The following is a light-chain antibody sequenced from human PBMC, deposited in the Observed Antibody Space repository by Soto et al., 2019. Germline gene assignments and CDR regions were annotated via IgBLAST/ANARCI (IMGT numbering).Light chain of an antibody. Sequence: QSVLTQPASVPGSPGQSITISCTGPSSDIGGYNYVSWYHQHPGKAPKLLIYGVTHRPSGVSNLFSGSKSGNTASLTISALQAEDETDYYCSSYVTSSTLGVFGTGTKGTVL. V-gene: IGLV2-14*01. J-gene: IGLJ1*01. CDR3: SSYVTSSTLGV. CDR1: SSDIGGYNY. CDR2: GVT.